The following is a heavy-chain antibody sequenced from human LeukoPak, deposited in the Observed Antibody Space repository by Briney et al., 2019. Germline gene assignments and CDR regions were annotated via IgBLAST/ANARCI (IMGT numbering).Heavy chain of an antibody. CDR3: ARGFSYYYGSGSTRQGWFDP. J-gene: IGHJ5*02. CDR1: GGSFSGYY. CDR2: VNHSGST. Sequence: SETLSLTCAVYGGSFSGYYWSWIRKPPGKGLEWIGEVNHSGSTNYNPSLKSRVTISVDTSKNQFSLKLSSVTAADTAVYYCARGFSYYYGSGSTRQGWFDPWGQGTLVTVSS. D-gene: IGHD3-10*01. V-gene: IGHV4-34*01.